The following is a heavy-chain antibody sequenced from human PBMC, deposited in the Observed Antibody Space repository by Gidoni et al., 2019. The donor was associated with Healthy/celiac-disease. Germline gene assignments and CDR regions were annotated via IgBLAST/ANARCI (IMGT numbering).Heavy chain of an antibody. Sequence: QVQLVQSGAEVKKPGASVKVSCTASGYTFTSYGISWVRQAPGQGLEWMGWISAYNGNTNYAQKLQGRVTMTTDTSTSTAYMELRSLRSDDTAVYYCARAVDSYYYDTWYYFDYWGQGTLVTVSS. V-gene: IGHV1-18*01. CDR3: ARAVDSYYYDTWYYFDY. D-gene: IGHD3-22*01. CDR2: ISAYNGNT. CDR1: GYTFTSYG. J-gene: IGHJ4*02.